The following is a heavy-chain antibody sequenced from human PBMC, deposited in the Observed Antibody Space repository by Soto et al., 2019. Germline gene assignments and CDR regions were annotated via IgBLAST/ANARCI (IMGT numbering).Heavy chain of an antibody. CDR1: GGTFSSYT. CDR3: ARESRFLEWLSLNWFDP. Sequence: SSVKVSCKASGGTFSSYTISWVRQAPGQGLEWMGRIIPILGIANYAQKFQGRVTITADKSTSTAYMELSSLRSEDTAVHYCARESRFLEWLSLNWFDPWGQGTLVTVSS. V-gene: IGHV1-69*04. J-gene: IGHJ5*02. D-gene: IGHD3-3*01. CDR2: IIPILGIA.